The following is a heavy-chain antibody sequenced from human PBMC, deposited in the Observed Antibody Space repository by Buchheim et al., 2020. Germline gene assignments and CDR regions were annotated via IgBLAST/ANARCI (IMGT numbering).Heavy chain of an antibody. CDR2: ISSDGSQK. J-gene: IGHJ4*02. CDR1: GFTFTSYA. D-gene: IGHD3-10*01. CDR3: ARDLVVGFYYGSAPLGY. Sequence: QVQLVESGGGVVQPGRSLRLSCAASGFTFTSYAMHWVRQAPGKGLERVALISSDGSQKYYADSVKGRFTISRDNSIKTLYLQMNSLRAEDTALYYCARDLVVGFYYGSAPLGYWGQGTL. V-gene: IGHV3-30*04.